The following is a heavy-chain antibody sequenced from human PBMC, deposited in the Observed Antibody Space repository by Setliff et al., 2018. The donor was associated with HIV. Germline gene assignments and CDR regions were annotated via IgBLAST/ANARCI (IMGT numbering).Heavy chain of an antibody. Sequence: SETLSLTCAVYGGSFSGYYWSWIRQPPGKGLEWIGEINHSGSTNYNPSLKSRVTISVDTSKNQFSLKLSSVTAADTAVYYCARENSGYFDYWGQGTLVTVSS. CDR2: INHSGST. D-gene: IGHD3-10*01. V-gene: IGHV4-34*01. CDR3: ARENSGYFDY. CDR1: GGSFSGYY. J-gene: IGHJ4*02.